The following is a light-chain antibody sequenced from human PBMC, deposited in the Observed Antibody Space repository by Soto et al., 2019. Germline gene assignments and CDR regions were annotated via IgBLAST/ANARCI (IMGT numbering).Light chain of an antibody. CDR1: SSDVGGYKY. J-gene: IGLJ2*01. V-gene: IGLV2-14*01. Sequence: QSALTQPASVSGSPGQSITISCTGTSSDVGGYKYVSWYQQHPGKAPKLIIYEVSNRPSGVPNRFSASKSGNTASLTISGLQAADEADYFCSSFSSTTATTVVFGGGTQLTVL. CDR2: EVS. CDR3: SSFSSTTATTVV.